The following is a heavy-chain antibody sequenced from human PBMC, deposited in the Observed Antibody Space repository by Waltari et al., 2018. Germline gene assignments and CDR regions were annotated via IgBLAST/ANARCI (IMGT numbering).Heavy chain of an antibody. CDR1: GGSISSYY. V-gene: IGHV4-59*01. CDR3: ARVKGKIEYSSSFDY. Sequence: QVQLQESGPGLVKPSETLSLTCTVSGGSISSYYWSWIRQPPGKGLEWIGYIYYSGSTNYSPTLKSRVTISVDTSKNQFSLKLSSVTAADTAVYYCARVKGKIEYSSSFDYWGQGTLVTVSS. CDR2: IYYSGST. D-gene: IGHD6-6*01. J-gene: IGHJ4*02.